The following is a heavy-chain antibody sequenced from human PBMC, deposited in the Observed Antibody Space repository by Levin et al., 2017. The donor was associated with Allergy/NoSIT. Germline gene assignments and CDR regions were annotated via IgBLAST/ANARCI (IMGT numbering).Heavy chain of an antibody. J-gene: IGHJ6*02. V-gene: IGHV3-15*01. D-gene: IGHD3-10*01. CDR3: TSQLLWFGELSPVNDYGMDV. Sequence: GGSLRLSCAASGFTFSNAWMSWVRQAPGKGLEWVGRIKSKTDGGTTDYAAPVKGRFTISRDDSKNTLYLQMNSLKTEDTAVYYCTSQLLWFGELSPVNDYGMDVWGQGTTVTVSS. CDR2: IKSKTDGGTT. CDR1: GFTFSNAW.